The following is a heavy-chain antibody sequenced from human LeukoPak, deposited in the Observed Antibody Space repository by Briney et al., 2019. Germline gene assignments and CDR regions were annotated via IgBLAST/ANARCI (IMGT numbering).Heavy chain of an antibody. Sequence: SETLSLTCTVSGGSISSSTYYWGWIRQPPGKGLEWIGRIYTSGSTNYNPSLKSRVTISVDTSKNQFSLKLSSVTAADTAVYYCAREQPPDDYWGQGTLVTVSS. CDR1: GGSISSSTYY. CDR2: IYTSGST. V-gene: IGHV4-39*07. D-gene: IGHD6-13*01. J-gene: IGHJ4*02. CDR3: AREQPPDDY.